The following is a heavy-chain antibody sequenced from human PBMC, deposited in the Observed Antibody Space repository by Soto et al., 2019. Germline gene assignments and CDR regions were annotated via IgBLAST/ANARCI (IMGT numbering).Heavy chain of an antibody. CDR1: GYTFSNYL. J-gene: IGHJ4*02. CDR2: INAGNGHT. Sequence: QVQLVQSGAEVKKPGASVKVSCKASGYTFSNYLLHWVRQAPGQGLEWMGWINAGNGHTKYSQKFQGRVTFTRDPSATTAYIELSSLRSEDTAVYYCASPSYGSGSYYWGQGTLVTVSS. V-gene: IGHV1-3*01. D-gene: IGHD3-10*01. CDR3: ASPSYGSGSYY.